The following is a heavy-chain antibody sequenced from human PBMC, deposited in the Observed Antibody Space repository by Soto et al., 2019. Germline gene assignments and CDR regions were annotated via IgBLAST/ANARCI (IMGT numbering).Heavy chain of an antibody. CDR3: ARGPSSGWYNWFDP. CDR2: INHSGST. D-gene: IGHD6-19*01. CDR1: GGSFSGYY. Sequence: PSETLSLTCAVYGGSFSGYYWSWIRQPPGKGLEWIGEINHSGSTNYNPSLKSRVTISVDTSKNQFSLKLSSVTAADTAVYYCARGPSSGWYNWFDPWGQGTLVTVSS. V-gene: IGHV4-34*01. J-gene: IGHJ5*02.